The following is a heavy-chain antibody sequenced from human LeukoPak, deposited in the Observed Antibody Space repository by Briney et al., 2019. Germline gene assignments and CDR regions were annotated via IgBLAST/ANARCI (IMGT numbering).Heavy chain of an antibody. V-gene: IGHV3-21*04. J-gene: IGHJ4*02. CDR1: GFTFSSYS. CDR2: ISSSSSYI. CDR3: ASYCSSTSCPLGY. Sequence: GGSLRLSCAASGFTFSSYSMNWVRQAPGKGLEWVSSISSSSSYIYYADSVKGRFTISRDNSKNTLYLQMNSLRAEDTAVYYCASYCSSTSCPLGYWGQGTLVTVSS. D-gene: IGHD2-2*01.